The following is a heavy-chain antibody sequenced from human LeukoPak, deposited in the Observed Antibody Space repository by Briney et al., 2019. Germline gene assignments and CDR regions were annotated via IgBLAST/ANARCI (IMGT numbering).Heavy chain of an antibody. CDR2: MNPNSGNT. J-gene: IGHJ5*02. Sequence: ASVKVSCKASGYTFTSYDINWVRQATGQGLEWMGWMNPNSGNTGYAQKFQGRVTMTRNASISTAYMELSSLRSEDTAVYYCARGYHRYYYGSGRWYNWFDPWGQGTLVTVSS. CDR3: ARGYHRYYYGSGRWYNWFDP. D-gene: IGHD3-10*01. CDR1: GYTFTSYD. V-gene: IGHV1-8*01.